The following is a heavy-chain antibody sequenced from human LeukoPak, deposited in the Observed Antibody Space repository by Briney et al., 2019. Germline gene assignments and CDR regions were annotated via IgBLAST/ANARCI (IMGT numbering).Heavy chain of an antibody. CDR3: TRISLGATVDY. CDR1: GFTFGDYA. Sequence: GGSLRPSCTASGFTFGDYAMSWVRQAPGKGMEWVGFIRSKAYGGTTEYAASVKGRFTISRDDSKSIAYLQMNSLKTEDTAVYYCTRISLGATVDYWGQGTLVTVSS. V-gene: IGHV3-49*04. D-gene: IGHD1-26*01. CDR2: IRSKAYGGTT. J-gene: IGHJ4*02.